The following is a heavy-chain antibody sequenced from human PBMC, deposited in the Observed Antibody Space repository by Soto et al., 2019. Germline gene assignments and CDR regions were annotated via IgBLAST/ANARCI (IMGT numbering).Heavy chain of an antibody. D-gene: IGHD3-10*01. CDR1: GFNFKIYG. CDR2: ISTLGTTI. Sequence: GGSLRLSCSASGFNFKIYGMTWVRQAPGEGLEWISDISTLGTTIHYADSVRDRFTISRDNAKNSLYLQMNSLRAEDTALYYCAKSGRPLRNYYYGMEVWGQGTKVTVSS. CDR3: AKSGRPLRNYYYGMEV. V-gene: IGHV3-21*04. J-gene: IGHJ6*02.